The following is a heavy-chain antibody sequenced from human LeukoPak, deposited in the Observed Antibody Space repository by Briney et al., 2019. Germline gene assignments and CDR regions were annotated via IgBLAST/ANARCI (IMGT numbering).Heavy chain of an antibody. D-gene: IGHD3-22*01. CDR1: GYTFTSYD. CDR3: ARVPRPSYETSGYYLDF. Sequence: ASVKVPCKASGYTFTSYDIGWVRQAPGQGLEWMGWISTYHGNTNYAQKFQGRVTLTTETPTSIASLELRSLRSDDTAVYYCARVPRPSYETSGYYLDFWGQGTLVTVSS. J-gene: IGHJ4*02. V-gene: IGHV1-18*01. CDR2: ISTYHGNT.